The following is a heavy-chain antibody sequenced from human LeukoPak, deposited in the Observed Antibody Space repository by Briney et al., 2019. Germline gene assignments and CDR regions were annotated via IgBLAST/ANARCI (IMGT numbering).Heavy chain of an antibody. Sequence: GGSLRLSCAASGFTFSSYSMNWVRQAPGKGLEWVSYISSSSSTIYYADSVKGRFTISRDNAKNSLYLQMNSLRAEDTAVYYCARIAAAGQIPYIDFDYCGQGTLVTVSS. J-gene: IGHJ4*02. CDR3: ARIAAAGQIPYIDFDY. V-gene: IGHV3-48*04. D-gene: IGHD6-13*01. CDR2: ISSSSSTI. CDR1: GFTFSSYS.